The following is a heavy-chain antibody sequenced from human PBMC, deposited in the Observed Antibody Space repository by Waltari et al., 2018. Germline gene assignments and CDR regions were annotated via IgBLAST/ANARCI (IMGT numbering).Heavy chain of an antibody. CDR3: ARLLNGAFDF. D-gene: IGHD2-8*01. J-gene: IGHJ3*01. CDR2: IYHSGST. CDR1: GYSISSGYY. Sequence: QVQLQESGPGLEKPSETLSLTCAVSGYSISSGYYWGWIRQPPGKGLEWIGRIYHSGSTYYNPALKSRVTISVDTSKNQCSLKRSSVTAADTAVYYCARLLNGAFDFWGQGTMVTVSS. V-gene: IGHV4-38-2*01.